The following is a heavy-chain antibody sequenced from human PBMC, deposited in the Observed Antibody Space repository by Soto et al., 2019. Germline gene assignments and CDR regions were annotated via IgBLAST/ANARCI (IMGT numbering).Heavy chain of an antibody. Sequence: EVQLVESGGGLVQPGGSLRLSCAAFGFTFSSYSMNWVRQAPGKGLEWILYISSSSGTIYYADSVKGRFTISRDNAKNSLYLQMDSLRAEDTAVYYCATRGGGGALDFWGQGTLVTVSS. CDR3: ATRGGGGALDF. CDR2: ISSSSGTI. J-gene: IGHJ4*02. V-gene: IGHV3-48*01. D-gene: IGHD3-16*01. CDR1: GFTFSSYS.